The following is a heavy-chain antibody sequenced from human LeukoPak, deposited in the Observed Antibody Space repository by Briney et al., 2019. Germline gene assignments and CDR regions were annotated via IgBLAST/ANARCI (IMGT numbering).Heavy chain of an antibody. CDR1: EFTFSSDS. Sequence: PGGSLRLSCAASEFTFSSDSRNWVGQAPGKGLEWVSSISSSSSYIDYADSVKGRFTISRDNAKNSLYLQMNSLRAEDTAVYYCARDSSGGYDFDYWGQGTLVTVSS. J-gene: IGHJ4*02. V-gene: IGHV3-21*01. D-gene: IGHD5-12*01. CDR3: ARDSSGGYDFDY. CDR2: ISSSSSYI.